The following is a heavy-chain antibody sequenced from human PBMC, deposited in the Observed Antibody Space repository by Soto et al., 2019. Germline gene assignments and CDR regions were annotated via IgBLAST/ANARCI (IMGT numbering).Heavy chain of an antibody. CDR2: ISSYNGNT. D-gene: IGHD3-10*01. CDR1: GYTFTRSG. V-gene: IGHV1-18*01. J-gene: IGHJ6*02. Sequence: ASVKVSCKASGYTFTRSGVTWVRQAPGQGLEGMGWISSYNGNTNYAQNLQGRVTMTTDTSTSTAYMGLRSLRSDDTAVYLCAKTVADYYGSGSRATNYYYYGMDVWGQGTTVTVYS. CDR3: AKTVADYYGSGSRATNYYYYGMDV.